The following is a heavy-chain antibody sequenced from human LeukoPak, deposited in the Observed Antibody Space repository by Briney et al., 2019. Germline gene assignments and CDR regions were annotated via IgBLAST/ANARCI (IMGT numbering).Heavy chain of an antibody. V-gene: IGHV4-39*06. CDR3: ARNLQGNYYDSSNYSYYYSYYMDV. Sequence: SETLSLTCSVSGGSIRSTTYYWGWIRQPPGKGLEWIGSIYYSGNTYYSPSLMSRVTISVDTSKNQFTLNLSSVTAADTAVYYCARNLQGNYYDSSNYSYYYSYYMDVWGKGTTVTISS. CDR1: GGSIRSTTYY. CDR2: IYYSGNT. J-gene: IGHJ6*03. D-gene: IGHD3-22*01.